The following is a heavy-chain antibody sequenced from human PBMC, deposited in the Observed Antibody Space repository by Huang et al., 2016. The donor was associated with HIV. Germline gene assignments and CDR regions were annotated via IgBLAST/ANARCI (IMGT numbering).Heavy chain of an antibody. V-gene: IGHV1-24*01. D-gene: IGHD3-3*01. Sequence: QVQLVQFGAEVKKPGASVKVSCKVSGKSVSEVAMHWVRHAPGKGLEWLGGLDAIEGGTVYPQKFQGRVSMTKDTSIDTAYMELSGLRADDTAVYYCVTSRKTISGGRVGWFDPWGQGTLVTVSS. CDR1: GKSVSEVA. CDR2: LDAIEGGT. J-gene: IGHJ5*02. CDR3: VTSRKTISGGRVGWFDP.